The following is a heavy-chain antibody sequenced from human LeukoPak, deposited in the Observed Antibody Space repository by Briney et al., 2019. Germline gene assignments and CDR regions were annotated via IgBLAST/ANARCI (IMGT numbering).Heavy chain of an antibody. CDR3: VKGGSSGYRWFDP. V-gene: IGHV3-23*01. J-gene: IGHJ5*02. CDR2: ISNSGGST. CDR1: GFTFSTYT. Sequence: PGGSLRLSCAASGFTFSTYTMNWVRQAPGKGLEWVSSISNSGGSTYYADSVKGRFTISRDNSKNTLYLQMNSLRAEDTAVYYCVKGGSSGYRWFDPWGQGTLVTVSS. D-gene: IGHD3-22*01.